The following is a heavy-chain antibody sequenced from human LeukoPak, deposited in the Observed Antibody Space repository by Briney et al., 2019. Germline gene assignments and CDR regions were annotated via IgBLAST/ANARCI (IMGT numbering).Heavy chain of an antibody. D-gene: IGHD6-13*01. V-gene: IGHV3-64*01. CDR2: ISSNGGGT. CDR3: ARLQSGYSSSWYEGNNY. Sequence: GGSLRLSCEASGFSFGDYAMHWVRQAPGKGLEYVSAISSNGGGTYYAKSVKGRFTISRDNSKNTLYLQMGSLRAEDTAVYYCARLQSGYSSSWYEGNNYWGQGTLVTVSS. J-gene: IGHJ4*02. CDR1: GFSFGDYA.